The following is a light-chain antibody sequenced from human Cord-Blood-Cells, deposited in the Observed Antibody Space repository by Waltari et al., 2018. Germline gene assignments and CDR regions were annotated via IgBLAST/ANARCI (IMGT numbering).Light chain of an antibody. V-gene: IGLV2-23*01. CDR3: CSYAGSSTWV. CDR2: EGS. CDR1: SSAFGSYNL. Sequence: QSALTLPAAVSGSPGQSITISCTATSSAFGSYNLASWYQQHPGKAPKLMIYEGSKRPSGVSNRFSGSKSGNTASLTISGLQAEDEADYYCCSYAGSSTWVFGGGTKLTVL. J-gene: IGLJ3*02.